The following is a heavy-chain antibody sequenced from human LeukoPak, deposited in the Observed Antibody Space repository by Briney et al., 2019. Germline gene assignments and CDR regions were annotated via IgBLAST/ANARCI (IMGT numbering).Heavy chain of an antibody. CDR2: IFHSGST. CDR3: ARETEKQWQY. D-gene: IGHD6-19*01. V-gene: IGHV4-39*07. CDR1: GGSISSSSYY. Sequence: SETLSLTCTVSGGSISSSSYYWGWIRQPPGKGLEWIASIFHSGSTFYNPSVKGRVTISVDTSKNQFSLTLGSVTAADTAVYYCARETEKQWQYWGQGTMATVSS. J-gene: IGHJ3*01.